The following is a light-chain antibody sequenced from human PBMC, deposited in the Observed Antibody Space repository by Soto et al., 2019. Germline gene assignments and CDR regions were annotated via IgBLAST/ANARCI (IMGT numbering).Light chain of an antibody. CDR3: HRCEGSPSLT. J-gene: IGKJ4*01. CDR2: GAS. V-gene: IGKV3-20*01. Sequence: EIVLTQSPGTLSLSPGERATLSCSARQSVSSSYLAWYQQKPGQAPRLLIYGASSRATGMPDRFSDSGSGTHFTVTISRLDPEDFAVYFCHRCEGSPSLTCHGGLKLEIK. CDR1: QSVSSSY.